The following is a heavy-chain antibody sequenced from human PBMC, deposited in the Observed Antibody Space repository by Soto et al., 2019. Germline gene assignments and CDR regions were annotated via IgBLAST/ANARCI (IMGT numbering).Heavy chain of an antibody. CDR1: GFPFSGSP. Sequence: EVQLLQSGGGLVQPGGSLRLSCAASGFPFSGSPMSWVRQAPGKGLEWVSAIRNDGGRMYYKQSVKGRFTISRDNSKNTLSMRMKNLRVEDTAIYYCARDRYVMSDVWSVFYSDWGQGTLVSVS. CDR2: IRNDGGRM. CDR3: ARDRYVMSDVWSVFYSD. D-gene: IGHD3-3*01. J-gene: IGHJ4*02. V-gene: IGHV3-23*01.